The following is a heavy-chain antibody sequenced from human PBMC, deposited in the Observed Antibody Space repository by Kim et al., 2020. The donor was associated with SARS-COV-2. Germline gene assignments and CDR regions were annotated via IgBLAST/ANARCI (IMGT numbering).Heavy chain of an antibody. CDR2: ISAYNGNT. V-gene: IGHV1-18*01. CDR3: ARGSNTILDYYYYGMDV. J-gene: IGHJ6*02. Sequence: ASVKVSCKASGYTFTSYGISWVRQAPGQGLEWMGWISAYNGNTNYAQKLQGRVTMTTDTSTSTAYMELRSLRSDDTAVYYCARGSNTILDYYYYGMDVWGQGTTVTVSS. D-gene: IGHD3-3*01. CDR1: GYTFTSYG.